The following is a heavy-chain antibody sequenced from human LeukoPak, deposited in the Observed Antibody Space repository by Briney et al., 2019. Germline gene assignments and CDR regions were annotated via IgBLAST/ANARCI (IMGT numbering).Heavy chain of an antibody. V-gene: IGHV4-59*08. J-gene: IGHJ2*01. CDR3: SRQSIGDRYFDL. Sequence: SESLSLTCAVYGGSFSSYYWSWIRQPPGKGLEWIGYIYYSGSTNYNPSLKSRVTISVDTSKNQFSLKLSSVTAADTAVYYCSRQSIGDRYFDLWGRGTLVTVSS. D-gene: IGHD6-6*01. CDR1: GGSFSSYY. CDR2: IYYSGST.